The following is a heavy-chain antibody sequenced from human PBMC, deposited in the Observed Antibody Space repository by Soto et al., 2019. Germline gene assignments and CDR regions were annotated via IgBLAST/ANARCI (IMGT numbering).Heavy chain of an antibody. CDR1: GDTFTFYS. J-gene: IGHJ4*02. Sequence: QVQLVQSGAEVKKPGSSVRVSCKTSGDTFTFYSINWVRQAPGLGLEWMGRINPILTMSNYAQRFQGRVTMTADKSTRTAYMELSSLRAEDTVMYYCATSYGSGYRAFDYWGQGALVTVSS. V-gene: IGHV1-69*02. CDR3: ATSYGSGYRAFDY. CDR2: INPILTMS. D-gene: IGHD3-10*01.